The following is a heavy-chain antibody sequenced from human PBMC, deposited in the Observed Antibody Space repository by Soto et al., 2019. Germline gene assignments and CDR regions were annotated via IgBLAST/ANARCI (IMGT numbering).Heavy chain of an antibody. J-gene: IGHJ4*02. CDR3: ARDLHYGLFDY. D-gene: IGHD4-17*01. CDR2: ISSSSSTI. CDR1: GFTLSSYS. Sequence: EVQLVESGGGLVQPGGSLRLSCAASGFTLSSYSMNWVRQAPGKGLEWVSYISSSSSTIYYADSVKGRFTISRDNAKNSLYLQMNSLRAEDTAVYYCARDLHYGLFDYWGQGTLVTVTS. V-gene: IGHV3-48*01.